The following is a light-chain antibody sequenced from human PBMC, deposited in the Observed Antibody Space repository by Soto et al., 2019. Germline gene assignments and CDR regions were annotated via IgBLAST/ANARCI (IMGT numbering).Light chain of an antibody. CDR2: EDN. Sequence: NFMLTQPHSVSESPGKTVTISCTRSSGSIASNYVQWYQQRPGSAPTTVIYEDNQRPSGVPDRFSGSIDSSSNSASLTISGLKTEVEADYYCQSYDSSNQVFGGGTKLTVL. CDR1: SGSIASNY. J-gene: IGLJ3*02. V-gene: IGLV6-57*04. CDR3: QSYDSSNQV.